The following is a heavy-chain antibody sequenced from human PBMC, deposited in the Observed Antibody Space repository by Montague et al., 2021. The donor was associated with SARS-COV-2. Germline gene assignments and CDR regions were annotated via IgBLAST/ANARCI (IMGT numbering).Heavy chain of an antibody. CDR3: ARHMGHVLVSVTGANWFDH. CDR2: LDYKNST. CDR1: GVAERRRTSQ. J-gene: IGHJ5*02. Sequence: SETLSLTCTVSGVAERRRTSQEPTSELHSPHNLVCRLMLDYKNSTHYNPSLRSRVTISVDSSKNQFSLKLNFLTAADTAIYYFARHMGHVLVSVTGANWFDHWGQGSLVTVSS. D-gene: IGHD5/OR15-5a*01. V-gene: IGHV4-39*01.